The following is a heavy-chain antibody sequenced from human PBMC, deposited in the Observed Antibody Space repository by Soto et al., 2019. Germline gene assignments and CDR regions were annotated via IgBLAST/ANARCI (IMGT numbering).Heavy chain of an antibody. D-gene: IGHD3-16*01. CDR3: VRGGEGIMKWAPNRFDP. Sequence: QVHLVQSGAEVKKIGSSVRVSCKASGGTFTSYAISWVRQAPGQGLEWMGGIIPVFGTPYYPQKFQGRVTISADESTSTTYLELSSLKSDDTAVYYCVRGGEGIMKWAPNRFDPWGQGTLVSVSS. CDR2: IIPVFGTP. CDR1: GGTFTSYA. V-gene: IGHV1-69*01. J-gene: IGHJ5*02.